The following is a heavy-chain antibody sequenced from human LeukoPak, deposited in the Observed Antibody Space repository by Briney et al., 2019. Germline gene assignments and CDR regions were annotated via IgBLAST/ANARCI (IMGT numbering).Heavy chain of an antibody. CDR1: GFTFSNCA. CDR3: AIMDSLHDY. V-gene: IGHV3-23*01. J-gene: IGHJ4*02. Sequence: PGGSLRLSCAASGFTFSNCAMHWVRQAPGKGLEWVSAISGSGGSTYYADSVKGRFAISRDNSKNTLYLQMNSLRAEDTAVYYCAIMDSLHDYWGQGTLVTVSS. D-gene: IGHD2-8*01. CDR2: ISGSGGST.